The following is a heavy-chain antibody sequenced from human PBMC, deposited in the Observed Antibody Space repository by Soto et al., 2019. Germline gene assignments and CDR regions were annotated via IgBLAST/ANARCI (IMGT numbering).Heavy chain of an antibody. CDR2: INAGNGNT. CDR1: GYTFTSYA. J-gene: IGHJ4*02. V-gene: IGHV1-3*05. Sequence: QVQVVQSGAEEKKPGASVKVSCKASGYTFTSYAMHWVRQAPGQRLEWMGWINAGNGNTKHSQKLQGRVTITRDTSASTAYMELSSLRPEDSAGYYCARGGEPIDYWGQGTLVTVSS. CDR3: ARGGEPIDY. D-gene: IGHD2-21*01.